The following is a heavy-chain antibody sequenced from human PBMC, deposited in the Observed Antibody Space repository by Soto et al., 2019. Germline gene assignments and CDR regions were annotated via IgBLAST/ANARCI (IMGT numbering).Heavy chain of an antibody. CDR3: ARAFGIRFGDTYDY. D-gene: IGHD3-10*01. CDR1: GFTFEDYG. Sequence: EVQLVESGGGVVRPGGSLRLSCGASGFTFEDYGMSRVRQAPGKGLEWVSGINWNGGSTGYADSVKGRFTISRDNAKNSLYLQMNSLRAEDTALYYCARAFGIRFGDTYDYWGQGTLVTVSS. J-gene: IGHJ4*02. V-gene: IGHV3-20*04. CDR2: INWNGGST.